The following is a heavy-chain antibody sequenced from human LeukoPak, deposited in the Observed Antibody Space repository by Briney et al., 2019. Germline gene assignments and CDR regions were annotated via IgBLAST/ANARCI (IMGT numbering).Heavy chain of an antibody. V-gene: IGHV1-2*02. J-gene: IGHJ5*02. CDR3: ARRFRIAAVGALDP. CDR2: INPNSGGT. Sequence: ASVKVSCKASGYTFIGYYMHWVRQAPGQGLEWMGWINPNSGGTNYAQKFQGRVTMTRDTSISTAYMELSRLRSDDTAVYYCARRFRIAAVGALDPWGQGTLVTVSS. CDR1: GYTFIGYY. D-gene: IGHD6-13*01.